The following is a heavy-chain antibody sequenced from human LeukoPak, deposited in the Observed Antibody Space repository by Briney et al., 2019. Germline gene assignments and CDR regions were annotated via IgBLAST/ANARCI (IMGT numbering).Heavy chain of an antibody. V-gene: IGHV3-21*04. CDR1: GFTFSSYS. CDR3: AKDGVLWFGDHPLGDYYGMDV. J-gene: IGHJ6*02. CDR2: ISSSSSYI. Sequence: GGSLRLSCAASGFTFSSYSMNWVRQAPGKGLEWVSSISSSSSYIYYADSVKGRFTISRDNAKNSLYLQMNSLRAEDTALYYCAKDGVLWFGDHPLGDYYGMDVWGQGTTVTVSS. D-gene: IGHD3-10*01.